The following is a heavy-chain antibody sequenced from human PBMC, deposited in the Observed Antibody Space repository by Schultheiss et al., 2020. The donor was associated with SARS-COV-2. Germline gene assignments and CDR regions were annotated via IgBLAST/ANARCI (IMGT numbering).Heavy chain of an antibody. Sequence: GGSLRLSCAASGFNFDAYAMHWVRQAPGKGLEWVSGISWNSGNIDYVDSVKGRFTISRDNAKKYLYLQMNSLRVEDTAVYYCAKDLSPGIVATIVEYFDYWGQGTLVTVSS. CDR3: AKDLSPGIVATIVEYFDY. J-gene: IGHJ4*02. D-gene: IGHD5-12*01. V-gene: IGHV3-9*01. CDR1: GFNFDAYA. CDR2: ISWNSGNI.